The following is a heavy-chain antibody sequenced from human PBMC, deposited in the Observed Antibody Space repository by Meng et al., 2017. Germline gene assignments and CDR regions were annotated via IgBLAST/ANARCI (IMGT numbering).Heavy chain of an antibody. V-gene: IGHV4-59*01. Sequence: SETLSLTCTVSGGSISSYYWSWIRQPPGKGLEWIGYIYYSGSTNYNPTLKSRVTIPVDTSKNQFSLKLSSVTAADAAVYYCASWNGRSGFGGYFDYWGQGTLVTVSS. CDR1: GGSISSYY. CDR3: ASWNGRSGFGGYFDY. J-gene: IGHJ4*02. CDR2: IYYSGST. D-gene: IGHD3-22*01.